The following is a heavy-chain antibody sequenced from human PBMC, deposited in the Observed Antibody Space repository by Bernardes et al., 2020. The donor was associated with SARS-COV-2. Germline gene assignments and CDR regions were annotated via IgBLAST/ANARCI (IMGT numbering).Heavy chain of an antibody. J-gene: IGHJ6*02. CDR2: IYPGDSDT. D-gene: IGHD1-7*01. CDR3: ARHVWNYAGYYYYYGMDV. Sequence: GASLKISCKGSGYSFTRYWIGWVRPMPGKGLEWMGIIYPGDSDTRYSPSFQGQVTISADKSISTAYLQWSSLKASDTAMYYCARHVWNYAGYYYYYGMDVWGQGTTVTVSS. CDR1: GYSFTRYW. V-gene: IGHV5-51*01.